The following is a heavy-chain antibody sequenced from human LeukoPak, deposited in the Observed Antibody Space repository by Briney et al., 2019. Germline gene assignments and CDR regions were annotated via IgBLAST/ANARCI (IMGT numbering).Heavy chain of an antibody. CDR2: ISAYNGNT. V-gene: IGHV1-18*01. D-gene: IGHD3-16*02. CDR1: GYTFTSYG. Sequence: ASVKVSCKASGYTFTSYGISWVRQAPGQGLEWMGWISAYNGNTNYAQKLQGRVTMTTDTSTSTAYMELRSLRSDDTAVYYCATDDYVWGSYRFRGAFDIWGQGTMVTVSS. CDR3: ATDDYVWGSYRFRGAFDI. J-gene: IGHJ3*02.